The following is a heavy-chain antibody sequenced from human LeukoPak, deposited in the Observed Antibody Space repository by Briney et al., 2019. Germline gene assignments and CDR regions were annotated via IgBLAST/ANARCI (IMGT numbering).Heavy chain of an antibody. J-gene: IGHJ5*02. CDR3: ASQALGYCSGGSCYGGGNNWFDP. CDR1: GYTFTIYG. V-gene: IGHV1-18*01. D-gene: IGHD2-15*01. Sequence: ASVKVSCKASGYTFTIYGISWVRQAPGQGLEWMGWISAYNGNTNYAQKLRGRVTMTTDTSTSTAYMELRSLRSDDTAVYYCASQALGYCSGGSCYGGGNNWFDPWGQGTLVTVSS. CDR2: ISAYNGNT.